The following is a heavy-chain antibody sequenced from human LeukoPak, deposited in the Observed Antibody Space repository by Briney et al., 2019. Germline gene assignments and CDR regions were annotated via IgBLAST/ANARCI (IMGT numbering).Heavy chain of an antibody. CDR1: GFTFSGYA. Sequence: GGSLRLSCAASGFTFSGYAMSWVRQAPGKGLEWVSTISGGSSGITYYADSVKGRFTISKDSSKNTLFLQMNSLRAEDTAVYYCAKAASRFWDCTGGSCSGYFFDYWGQGTLVTVSS. CDR3: AKAASRFWDCTGGSCSGYFFDY. CDR2: ISGGSSGIT. J-gene: IGHJ4*02. V-gene: IGHV3-23*01. D-gene: IGHD2-15*01.